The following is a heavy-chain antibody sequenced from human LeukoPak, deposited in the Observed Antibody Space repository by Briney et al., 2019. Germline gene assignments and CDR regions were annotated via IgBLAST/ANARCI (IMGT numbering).Heavy chain of an antibody. CDR3: ASAFEAYFDWLSAFDY. J-gene: IGHJ4*02. CDR2: ISSSSSYI. V-gene: IGHV3-21*04. CDR1: GFTFSSYS. Sequence: GGSLRLSCAASGFTFSSYSMNWVRQAPGKGLEWVSSISSSSSYIYYADSVKGRFAISRDDSKNTLYLQMNSLRAEDTAVYYCASAFEAYFDWLSAFDYWGQGTLVTVSS. D-gene: IGHD3-9*01.